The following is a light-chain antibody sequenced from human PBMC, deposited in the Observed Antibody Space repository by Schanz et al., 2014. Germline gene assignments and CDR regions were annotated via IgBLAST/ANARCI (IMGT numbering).Light chain of an antibody. CDR1: QSVSSY. V-gene: IGKV3-11*01. CDR3: HQRSDWQYS. CDR2: DAS. Sequence: EIVLAQSPATLSLSPGERATLSCRASQSVSSYLAWYQQKPGQAPRLLIYDASNRAPGIPARFSGSGSGTDFTLTISNLEPEDFAVYYCHQRSDWQYSFGQGTKL. J-gene: IGKJ2*03.